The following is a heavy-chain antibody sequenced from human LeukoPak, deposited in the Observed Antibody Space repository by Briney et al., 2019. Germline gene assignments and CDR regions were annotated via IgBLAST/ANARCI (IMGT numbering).Heavy chain of an antibody. V-gene: IGHV4-34*01. D-gene: IGHD6-6*01. CDR2: INHSGST. CDR1: GGSFSGYY. CDR3: ARQAARGFDY. J-gene: IGHJ4*02. Sequence: PSETLSLTCAVYGGSFSGYYWSWIRQPPGKGLEWIREINHSGSTNYNPSLRSRVTISVDTSKNQFSLKLSSVTAADTAVYYCARQAARGFDYWGQGTLVTVSS.